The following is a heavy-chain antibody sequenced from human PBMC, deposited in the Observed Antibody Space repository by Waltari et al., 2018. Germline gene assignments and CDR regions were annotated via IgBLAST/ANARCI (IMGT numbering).Heavy chain of an antibody. V-gene: IGHV1-24*01. CDR2: FDPEDGET. CDR3: ATTPDCTNGVCYKDYYYYMDV. D-gene: IGHD2-8*01. CDR1: GYTLTELS. J-gene: IGHJ6*03. Sequence: QVQLVQSGAEVKKPGASVKVSCKVSGYTLTELSLPWVRQAPGTGLGWMGGFDPEDGETIYAQKFQGRVTMTEDTSTDTAYMELSSLRSEDTAVYYCATTPDCTNGVCYKDYYYYMDVWGKGTTVTVSS.